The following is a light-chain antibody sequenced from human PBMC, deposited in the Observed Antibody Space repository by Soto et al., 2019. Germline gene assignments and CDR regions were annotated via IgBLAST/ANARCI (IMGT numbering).Light chain of an antibody. CDR3: SSHTISSALQV. V-gene: IGLV2-14*01. J-gene: IGLJ1*01. Sequence: QSALTQPRSVSGSPGQSVTISCTGTSSDVGGYNYVSWYQQHPGKAPKLMIYGVSNRPSGVSNRFSGSKSGNTASLTISGLQADDEADYYCSSHTISSALQVFGTGTKVTVL. CDR1: SSDVGGYNY. CDR2: GVS.